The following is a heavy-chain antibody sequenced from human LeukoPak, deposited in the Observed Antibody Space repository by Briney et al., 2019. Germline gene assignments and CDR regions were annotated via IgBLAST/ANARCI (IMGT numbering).Heavy chain of an antibody. CDR2: INPNSGGT. CDR3: ARWRGGGYDGFDP. V-gene: IGHV1-2*02. Sequence: GASVKVSCKASGYTFTGYYMHWVRQAPGQGLEWMGWINPNSGGTNYAQKLQGRVTMTTDTSTSTAYMELRSLRSDDTAVYYCARWRGGGYDGFDPWGQGTLVTVSS. CDR1: GYTFTGYY. J-gene: IGHJ5*02. D-gene: IGHD5-12*01.